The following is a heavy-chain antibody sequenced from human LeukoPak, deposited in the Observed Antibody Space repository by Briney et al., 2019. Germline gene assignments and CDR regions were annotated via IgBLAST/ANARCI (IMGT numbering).Heavy chain of an antibody. CDR3: ARGINSYGYYFDY. J-gene: IGHJ4*02. CDR1: GFTFSSYW. CDR2: IKQDGSEE. Sequence: GGSLRLSCAASGFTFSSYWMSWVRQAPGKGLEWVANIKQDGSEEYYVDSVKGRFTISRDNAKNSLYLQMNSLRAEDTAVYYCARGINSYGYYFDYWGQGTLVTVSS. V-gene: IGHV3-7*01. D-gene: IGHD5-18*01.